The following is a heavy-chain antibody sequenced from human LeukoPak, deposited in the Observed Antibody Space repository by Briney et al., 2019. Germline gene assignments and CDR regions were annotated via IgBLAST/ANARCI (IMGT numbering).Heavy chain of an antibody. Sequence: GGSLRLSCAASGFTFSSYWMNWVRQVPGKGLVWVSRIASDGNNRDYADSVKGRFTISRDNAKNTLYLQMNSLRAEDTAVYYCARGSTYYDSSGQVPFDYWGQGTLVTVSS. V-gene: IGHV3-74*01. J-gene: IGHJ4*02. CDR2: IASDGNNR. D-gene: IGHD3-22*01. CDR1: GFTFSSYW. CDR3: ARGSTYYDSSGQVPFDY.